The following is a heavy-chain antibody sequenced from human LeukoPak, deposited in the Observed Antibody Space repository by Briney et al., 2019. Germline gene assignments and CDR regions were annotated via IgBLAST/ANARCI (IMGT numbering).Heavy chain of an antibody. Sequence: ASVKVSCKASGYTFTSYGISWVRQAPGQGLEWMGWISAYNGNTNYAQKLQGRVTMTTDTSTSTAYMELSSLRFEDTAVYYCATKGEMATIHPVDVWGQGTTVTVSS. D-gene: IGHD5-24*01. CDR3: ATKGEMATIHPVDV. V-gene: IGHV1-18*01. CDR2: ISAYNGNT. J-gene: IGHJ6*02. CDR1: GYTFTSYG.